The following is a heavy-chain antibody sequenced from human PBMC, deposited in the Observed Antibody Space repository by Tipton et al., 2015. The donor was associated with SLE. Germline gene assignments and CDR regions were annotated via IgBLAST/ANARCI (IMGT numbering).Heavy chain of an antibody. CDR2: INPNSGGT. J-gene: IGHJ4*02. Sequence: QLVQSGPEVKKPGASVKVSCKASGYSFTDYYMHWVRQAPGQGLEWMGWINPNSGGTNYAQKFQGRVTMTRDTSISTVYMELSRLRSEDTAVYCCARDPADGSAFDYWGQGTLVTVSS. V-gene: IGHV1-2*02. CDR1: GYSFTDYY. CDR3: ARDPADGSAFDY.